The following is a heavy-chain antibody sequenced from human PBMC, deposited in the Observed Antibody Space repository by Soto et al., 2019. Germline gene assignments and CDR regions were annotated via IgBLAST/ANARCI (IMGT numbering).Heavy chain of an antibody. CDR1: GYTFTSYG. V-gene: IGHV1-18*01. D-gene: IGHD2-15*01. Sequence: QVQLVQSGAEVKKPGASVKVSCKASGYTFTSYGISWVRQAPGQGLEWMGWISAYNGNTNYAQKLQGRDTMTTDTSTSTAYMELRSLRSDDTAVYYCARDLFRVVVVAATLDAFDIWGQGTMVTVSS. J-gene: IGHJ3*02. CDR3: ARDLFRVVVVAATLDAFDI. CDR2: ISAYNGNT.